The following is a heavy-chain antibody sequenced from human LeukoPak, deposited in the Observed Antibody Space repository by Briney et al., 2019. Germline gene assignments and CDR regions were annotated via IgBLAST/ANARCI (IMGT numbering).Heavy chain of an antibody. CDR1: GFSFSFYW. CDR3: ARVRSYCSGGSCYSYYYYYYMDV. CDR2: IKTDGSIA. J-gene: IGHJ6*03. Sequence: GGSLRLSCAASGFSFSFYWMHWVRQAPGKGPVWVSRIKTDGSIADYADSVKGRFTISRDNAKNSLYLQMNSLRAEDTAVYYCARVRSYCSGGSCYSYYYYYYMDVWGKGTTVTVSS. V-gene: IGHV3-74*01. D-gene: IGHD2-15*01.